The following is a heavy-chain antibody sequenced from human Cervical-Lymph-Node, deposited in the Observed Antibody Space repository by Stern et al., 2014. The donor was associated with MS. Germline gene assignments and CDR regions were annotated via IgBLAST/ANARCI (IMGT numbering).Heavy chain of an antibody. Sequence: EVQLVESGGGAVQPGGSLRLSCAASGFTFSSDAMSWVRQAPGKGLEWVSVITGSGGSTSYADSVKGRFTISRDNSKDTLYLQMDSLTAGDTAVYYCARSISWTFDYRGQGTLVTVSS. V-gene: IGHV3-23*04. CDR1: GFTFSSDA. CDR2: ITGSGGST. CDR3: ARSISWTFDY. J-gene: IGHJ4*02. D-gene: IGHD3/OR15-3a*01.